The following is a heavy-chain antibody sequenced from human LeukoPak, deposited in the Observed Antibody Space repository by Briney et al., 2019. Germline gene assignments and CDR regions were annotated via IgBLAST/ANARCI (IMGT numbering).Heavy chain of an antibody. CDR3: ARLDPGADAFDI. Sequence: SETLSLTCTVSGGSISSYYWSWIRQPPGKGLEWIGYIYYSGSTNYNPSLKSRVTISVDTSKNQFSLKLGSVTAADTAVYYCARLDPGADAFDIWGQGTMVTVSS. V-gene: IGHV4-59*08. CDR1: GGSISSYY. CDR2: IYYSGST. J-gene: IGHJ3*02.